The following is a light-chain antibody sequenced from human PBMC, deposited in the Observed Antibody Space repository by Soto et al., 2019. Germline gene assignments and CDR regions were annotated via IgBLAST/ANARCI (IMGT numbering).Light chain of an antibody. CDR2: ESS. CDR1: QSVDNY. Sequence: EIVLTQSPATLSLSPGERATLSCRASQSVDNYLDWYQQKPGQAPRLLIYESSNRATGIPARFSGSGSGTDFSLTISSLEPEDFAVYYCQQRSTWPQKFGQGNKVDIQ. V-gene: IGKV3-11*01. CDR3: QQRSTWPQK. J-gene: IGKJ1*01.